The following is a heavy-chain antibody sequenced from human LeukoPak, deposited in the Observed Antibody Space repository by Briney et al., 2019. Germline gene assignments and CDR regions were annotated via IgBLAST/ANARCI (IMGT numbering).Heavy chain of an antibody. V-gene: IGHV3-33*06. CDR3: AKDRNIVIIPAAIEGFDY. Sequence: PGRSLRLSCAASGFPFSSYGMHWVRQAPGKGLEWVAVIWNDGSKKLYADSVKGRFTVSRDNHKNAVFLQMNTLRVDDTAVYYCAKDRNIVIIPAAIEGFDYWGLGTLVTVAS. J-gene: IGHJ4*02. CDR2: IWNDGSKK. D-gene: IGHD2-2*01. CDR1: GFPFSSYG.